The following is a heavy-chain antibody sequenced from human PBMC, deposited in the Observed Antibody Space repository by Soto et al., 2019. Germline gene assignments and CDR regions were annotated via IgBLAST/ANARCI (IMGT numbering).Heavy chain of an antibody. CDR2: INPKSGGT. Sequence: QVQLVQSGAEVKKPGASVNVSCKASGYTFTVYYMHWVRQAPGQGLEGMGWINPKSGGTMYPQKFQGRVTMTWDTSISTAYMVLTRLRSDDTAVYYCARDLAKGGGSAGFDYWGQGTLVTVSS. CDR1: GYTFTVYY. CDR3: ARDLAKGGGSAGFDY. J-gene: IGHJ4*02. D-gene: IGHD1-26*01. V-gene: IGHV1-2*02.